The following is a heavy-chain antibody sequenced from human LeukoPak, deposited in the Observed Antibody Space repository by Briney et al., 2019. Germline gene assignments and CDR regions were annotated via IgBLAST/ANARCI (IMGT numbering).Heavy chain of an antibody. V-gene: IGHV1-8*01. J-gene: IGHJ6*02. CDR2: INPNSGNT. CDR3: AREPLRRGMDV. CDR1: VYILPSYD. Sequence: GASVNVSRKACVYILPSYDINWVGQPAGRGREWMGWINPNSGNTGYAQKFQGRVTMTRNTSISTAYMELSSLRSEDTAVYYCAREPLRRGMDVWGQGTTVTVSS.